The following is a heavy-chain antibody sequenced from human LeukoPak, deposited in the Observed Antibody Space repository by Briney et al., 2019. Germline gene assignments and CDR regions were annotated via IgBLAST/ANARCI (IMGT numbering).Heavy chain of an antibody. Sequence: GGSLRLSCAASGFPFTSYAMTWVRQAPGKGLEWVSAISGSGVTTYYADSVKGRFTISRDNSKNTLYLQMNSLRAEDTAVYYCARDCSSTSCYDVWGKGTTVTISS. CDR3: ARDCSSTSCYDV. CDR1: GFPFTSYA. J-gene: IGHJ6*04. CDR2: ISGSGVTT. D-gene: IGHD2-2*01. V-gene: IGHV3-23*01.